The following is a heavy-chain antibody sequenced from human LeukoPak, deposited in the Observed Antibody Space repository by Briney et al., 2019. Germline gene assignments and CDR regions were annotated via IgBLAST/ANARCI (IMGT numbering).Heavy chain of an antibody. CDR2: ISAYNGNT. Sequence: GASVKVSCKASGYTVTSYGISWLRQAPGQGLEWMGWISAYNGNTNYAQKLHGRVTMNTDTSTSKDYMEMRSLRSDDTAVSYGARGASTYCSSTSCPSWFDPWGQGTLVTVSS. J-gene: IGHJ5*02. V-gene: IGHV1-18*01. CDR1: GYTVTSYG. D-gene: IGHD2-2*01. CDR3: ARGASTYCSSTSCPSWFDP.